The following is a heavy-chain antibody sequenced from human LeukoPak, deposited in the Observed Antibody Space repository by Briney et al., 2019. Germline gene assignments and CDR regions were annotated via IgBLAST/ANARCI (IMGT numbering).Heavy chain of an antibody. V-gene: IGHV1-69*13. Sequence: SVKVSCKASGGTFSSYAISWVRQAPGQGLEWMGGIIPIFGTANYAQKFQGRVTITADESTSTAYMELSSLRSEDTAVYYCARARRIAARPFDYWGQGTLVTVSS. D-gene: IGHD6-6*01. CDR3: ARARRIAARPFDY. CDR1: GGTFSSYA. CDR2: IIPIFGTA. J-gene: IGHJ4*02.